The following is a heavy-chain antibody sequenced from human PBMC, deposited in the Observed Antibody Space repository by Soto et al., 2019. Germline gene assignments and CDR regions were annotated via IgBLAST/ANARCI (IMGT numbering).Heavy chain of an antibody. CDR2: INHSGST. CDR3: ARGRIQYYDRSGYSP. J-gene: IGHJ5*02. V-gene: IGHV4-34*01. Sequence: QVQLQQWGAGLLKPSETLSLTCAVYGGSFSGYYWNRIRQPPGKGLEWIGEINHSGSTKYSPSLKGRLTISVDTSKNQFSLNLTSVTAADTAVYYCARGRIQYYDRSGYSPWGQGTLVTVSS. CDR1: GGSFSGYY. D-gene: IGHD3-22*01.